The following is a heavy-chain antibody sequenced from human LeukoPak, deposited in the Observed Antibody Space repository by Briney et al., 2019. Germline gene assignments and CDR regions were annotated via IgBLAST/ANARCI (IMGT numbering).Heavy chain of an antibody. CDR1: SGSIGSFY. J-gene: IGHJ4*02. Sequence: SETLSLTCTVSSGSIGSFYWSWIRLPPGKGLEWIGYIYYTGATYYNPSLKSRVTISLDTSKNQFSLKLSSVTAADAAVYYCARAEYSYGTGYYFDYWGQGALVTVSS. V-gene: IGHV4-59*01. CDR2: IYYTGAT. CDR3: ARAEYSYGTGYYFDY. D-gene: IGHD5-18*01.